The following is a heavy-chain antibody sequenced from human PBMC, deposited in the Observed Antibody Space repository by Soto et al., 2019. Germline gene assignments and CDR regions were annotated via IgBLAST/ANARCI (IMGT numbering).Heavy chain of an antibody. J-gene: IGHJ6*03. Sequence: GESLKISCKGSGYSFTSYWIGWVRQMPGKGLEWMGIIYPGDSDTRYSPSFQGQVTISADKSISTAYLQWGSLKASDTAMYYCARHEIVVVAATPYYYYYYMDVWGKGTTVTVSS. CDR3: ARHEIVVVAATPYYYYYYMDV. CDR1: GYSFTSYW. V-gene: IGHV5-51*01. D-gene: IGHD2-15*01. CDR2: IYPGDSDT.